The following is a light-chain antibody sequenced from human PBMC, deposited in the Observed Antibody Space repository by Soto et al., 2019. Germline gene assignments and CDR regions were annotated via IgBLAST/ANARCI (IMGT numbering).Light chain of an antibody. V-gene: IGKV1-5*01. CDR1: QSMSNW. J-gene: IGKJ1*01. CDR3: QQYNSYSWT. Sequence: DINMTQSPSTLSASERDRVTITCRASQSMSNWLAWYQQKPGKAPKLLIYDASSLQSGVPSRFSGSGSGTEFTLTISALQPDDFAPYYCQQYNSYSWTFGQGTKVDNK. CDR2: DAS.